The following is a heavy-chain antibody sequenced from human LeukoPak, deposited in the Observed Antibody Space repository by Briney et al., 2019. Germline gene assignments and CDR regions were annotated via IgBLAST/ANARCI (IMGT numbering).Heavy chain of an antibody. CDR2: IYYSGST. CDR1: GGSISSYH. D-gene: IGHD3-22*01. J-gene: IGHJ6*03. CDR3: ARDPRPYYYDSSGYYYSYYYMDV. Sequence: SETLSLTCTVSGGSISSYHWSWIRQPPGKGLEWIGYIYYSGSTNYNPSLKSRVTISVDTSKNQFSLKLSSVTAADTAVYYCARDPRPYYYDSSGYYYSYYYMDVWGKGTTVTVSS. V-gene: IGHV4-59*01.